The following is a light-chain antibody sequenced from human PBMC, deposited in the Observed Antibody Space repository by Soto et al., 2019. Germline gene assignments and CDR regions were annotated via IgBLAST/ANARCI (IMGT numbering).Light chain of an antibody. CDR1: QVISTS. CDR2: AAS. CDR3: QQLFDSPIT. J-gene: IGKJ5*01. Sequence: DIQLTQSPSFLSPSIGESVTITCRASQVISTSLAWYQVKPGKAPKLLIYAASTLASGVPSTFRATVSGTEFSLTITSLQPEDFATYYCQQLFDSPITFGQGTRLEIK. V-gene: IGKV1-9*01.